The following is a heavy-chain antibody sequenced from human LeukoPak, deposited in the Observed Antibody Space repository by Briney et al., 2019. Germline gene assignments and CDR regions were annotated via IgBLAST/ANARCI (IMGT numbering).Heavy chain of an antibody. J-gene: IGHJ4*02. CDR1: GFTFSDYN. Sequence: GRSLRLSCAASGFTFSDYNMHWVRQAPGKGLDWVALMSPDGNKKYYADSVKGRFTISRDNSKSMLYLQMNSLRAEDTAVYYCARDITGDPPPYYFDYWGQGSLVTVSS. CDR2: MSPDGNKK. CDR3: ARDITGDPPPYYFDY. D-gene: IGHD7-27*01. V-gene: IGHV3-30-3*01.